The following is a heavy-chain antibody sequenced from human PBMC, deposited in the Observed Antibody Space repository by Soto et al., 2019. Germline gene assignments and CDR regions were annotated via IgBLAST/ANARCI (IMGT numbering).Heavy chain of an antibody. CDR2: IYSGGIT. D-gene: IGHD6-6*01. CDR1: GFTVSSNY. CDR3: VRDFGSSSEGGMDV. J-gene: IGHJ6*02. V-gene: IGHV3-53*01. Sequence: GGSLRLSCAASGFTVSSNYMSWVRQAPGKGLEWVPVIYSGGITFYADSVKGRFTISRDNSKNTLYLQMNNLRGEDTAVYYCVRDFGSSSEGGMDVWGQGTTVPVSS.